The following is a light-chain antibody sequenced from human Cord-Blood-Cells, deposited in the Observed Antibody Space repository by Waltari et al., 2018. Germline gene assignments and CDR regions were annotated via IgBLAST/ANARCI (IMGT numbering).Light chain of an antibody. CDR3: CSYAGSYTL. CDR2: DVS. J-gene: IGLJ2*01. V-gene: IGLV2-11*01. Sequence: QSALTQPRSVSGSPGQSVPISCTGTSSDVGGYKYVSWYQQTPGKAPKFIIYDVSKRPSGVPDRFSGSKSGNTASLTISGLQAEDEADYYCCSYAGSYTLFGGGTKLTVL. CDR1: SSDVGGYKY.